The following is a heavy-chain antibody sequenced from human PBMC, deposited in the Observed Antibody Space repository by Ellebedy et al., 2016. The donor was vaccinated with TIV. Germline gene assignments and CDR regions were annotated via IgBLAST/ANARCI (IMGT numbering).Heavy chain of an antibody. CDR3: ARDRDVKSSSDFQH. J-gene: IGHJ1*01. Sequence: ASVKVSCKASGYIFTTYGITWVRLAPGRGLEWMGWIGTDNGNTNYAHKFRVRVTMTTDTSTATAYLELRTLTSDDTAVYYCARDRDVKSSSDFQHWGQGTLVSVSS. V-gene: IGHV1-18*04. CDR1: GYIFTTYG. D-gene: IGHD5-24*01. CDR2: IGTDNGNT.